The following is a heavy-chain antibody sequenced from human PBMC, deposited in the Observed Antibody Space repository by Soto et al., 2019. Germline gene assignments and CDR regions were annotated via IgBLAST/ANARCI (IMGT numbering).Heavy chain of an antibody. V-gene: IGHV4-59*01. CDR1: GGSISSYY. Sequence: SETLSLTCTVSGGSISSYYWSWIRQPPGKGLEWIGYIYYSGSTNYNPSLKSRVTISVDTSKNQFSLKLSSVTAADTAVYYCARDIAATGTDAFDIWGQGTMVTVSS. CDR2: IYYSGST. J-gene: IGHJ3*02. D-gene: IGHD6-13*01. CDR3: ARDIAATGTDAFDI.